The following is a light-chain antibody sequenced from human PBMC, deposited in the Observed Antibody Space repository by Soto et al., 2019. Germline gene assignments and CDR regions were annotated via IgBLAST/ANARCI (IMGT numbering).Light chain of an antibody. V-gene: IGKV1-33*01. CDR1: QNINNY. J-gene: IGKJ5*01. CDR2: DAS. Sequence: DIQMTQSPSSLSASVGDRVTITFQASQNINNYLNWYQQEPGRAPKLLIYDASNLEAGVPSRFRGSGSGTDFTFTISRLQPEDIATYYCQQYENLPTFGQGTRLEIK. CDR3: QQYENLPT.